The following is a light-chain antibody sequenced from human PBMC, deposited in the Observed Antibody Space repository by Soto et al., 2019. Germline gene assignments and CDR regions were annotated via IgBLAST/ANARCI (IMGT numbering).Light chain of an antibody. CDR3: QRYISAPFT. CDR1: QGISNY. Sequence: DIQMTKSPSSLSASVGDRVTITCRATQGISNYLAWYQQKPGKVPKLLIYAASTLQSGVPSRFSGSGSGTDFTLTISSLQPEDVATYYCQRYISAPFTFGPGTNVDIK. J-gene: IGKJ3*01. V-gene: IGKV1-27*01. CDR2: AAS.